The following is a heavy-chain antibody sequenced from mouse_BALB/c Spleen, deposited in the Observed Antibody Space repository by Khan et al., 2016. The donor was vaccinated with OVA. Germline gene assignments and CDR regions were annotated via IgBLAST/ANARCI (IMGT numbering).Heavy chain of an antibody. CDR1: GFTFSTYG. CDR3: TRLAYYYDSEGFAY. V-gene: IGHV5-6*01. Sequence: EVELVESGGDLVKPGGSLKLSCVASGFTFSTYGMSWVRQAPDKRLEWVATVSTGGTYTYYPDSVKGRFTISRDNAKNTLYLQMSGLRSEDTAMFFSTRLAYYYDSEGFAYWGQGTLVTVS. D-gene: IGHD1-1*01. CDR2: VSTGGTYT. J-gene: IGHJ3*01.